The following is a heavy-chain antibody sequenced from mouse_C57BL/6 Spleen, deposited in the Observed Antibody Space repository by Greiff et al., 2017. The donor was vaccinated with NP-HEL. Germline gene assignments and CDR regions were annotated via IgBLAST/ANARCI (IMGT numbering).Heavy chain of an antibody. D-gene: IGHD3-1*01. Sequence: QVHVKQSGAELARPGASVKLSCKASGYTFTSYGISWVKQRTGQGLEWIGEIYPRSGNTYYNEKFKGKATLTADKSSSTAYMELRSLTSEDSAVYFCAREGLFAYWGQGTLVTVSA. CDR2: IYPRSGNT. V-gene: IGHV1-81*01. CDR1: GYTFTSYG. J-gene: IGHJ3*01. CDR3: AREGLFAY.